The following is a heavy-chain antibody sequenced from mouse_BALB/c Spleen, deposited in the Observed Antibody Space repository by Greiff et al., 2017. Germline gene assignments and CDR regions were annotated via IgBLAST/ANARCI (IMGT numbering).Heavy chain of an antibody. CDR3: ARGSYDYDGFAY. J-gene: IGHJ3*01. Sequence: EVKLVESGGGLVKPGGSLKLSCAASGFTFSDYYMYWVRQTPEKRLEWVATISDGGSYTYYPDSVKGRFTISRDNAKNNLYLQMSSLKSEDTAMYYCARGSYDYDGFAYWGQGTLVTVSA. V-gene: IGHV5-4*02. D-gene: IGHD2-4*01. CDR2: ISDGGSYT. CDR1: GFTFSDYY.